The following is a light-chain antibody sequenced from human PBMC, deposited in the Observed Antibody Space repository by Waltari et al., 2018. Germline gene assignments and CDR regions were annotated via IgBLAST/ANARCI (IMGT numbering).Light chain of an antibody. CDR1: QSVSSY. CDR2: DAS. V-gene: IGKV3-11*01. Sequence: EIVLTHSPATLSFSPGERATLSCRASQSVSSYLAWYQQKPGQAPRLLIYDASNRATGIPARFSGSGSGTDFTLTISSLEPEDFAVYYCQQRSNWPPIFTFGPGTKVDIK. CDR3: QQRSNWPPIFT. J-gene: IGKJ3*01.